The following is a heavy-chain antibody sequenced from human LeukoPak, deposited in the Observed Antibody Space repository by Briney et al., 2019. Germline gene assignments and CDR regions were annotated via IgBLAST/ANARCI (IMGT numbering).Heavy chain of an antibody. Sequence: PSETLSLTCTVSGGSISSYYWSWIRQPPGKGLEWIGYIYYSGSTNYNPSLKSRVTISVDTSKNQFSLKLSSVTAADTAVYYCAGSSGYWGQGTLVTVSS. J-gene: IGHJ4*02. CDR1: GGSISSYY. CDR2: IYYSGST. V-gene: IGHV4-59*08. CDR3: AGSSGY. D-gene: IGHD3-10*01.